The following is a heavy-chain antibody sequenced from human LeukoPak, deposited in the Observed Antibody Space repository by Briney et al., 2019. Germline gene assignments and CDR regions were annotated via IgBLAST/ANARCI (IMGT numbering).Heavy chain of an antibody. V-gene: IGHV3-74*01. CDR3: ARRIQGMAPCSFDY. J-gene: IGHJ4*02. CDR2: INSDGGST. Sequence: PGGSLRLSCTASGFTFSSYWMHWVRQAPGKGLVWVSRINSDGGSTSYADSVKGRFTISRDNAKNTLYLQMNSLRAEDTAVYYCARRIQGMAPCSFDYWGQGTLVTVSS. D-gene: IGHD5-24*01. CDR1: GFTFSSYW.